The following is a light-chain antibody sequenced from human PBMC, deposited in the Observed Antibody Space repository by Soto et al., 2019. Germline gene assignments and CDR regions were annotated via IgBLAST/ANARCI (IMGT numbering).Light chain of an antibody. CDR1: QSVRSNY. Sequence: EIVLTHSPGTLSLSPGERATLSCRASQSVRSNYLAWYQQKPGQAPRFLIYDASSRATGIPDRFSGSGSGTDLTLTISRLEPEDFAVYYCQQYGSSPLTFGGGTKVDIK. CDR3: QQYGSSPLT. J-gene: IGKJ4*01. CDR2: DAS. V-gene: IGKV3-20*01.